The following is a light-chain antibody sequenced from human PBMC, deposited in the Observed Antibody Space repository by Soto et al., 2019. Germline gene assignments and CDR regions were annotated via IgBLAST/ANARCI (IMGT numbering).Light chain of an antibody. V-gene: IGLV1-40*01. J-gene: IGLJ2*01. CDR3: QSYDSSLSGLGV. CDR2: GNS. Sequence: QSVLTQPLSVSGAPGQRVTISCTGSSSNIGAGYDVHWYQQLPGTAPKLLIYGNSNRPSGVPDRFSGSKSGTSASLAITGLQAEDEADYYCQSYDSSLSGLGVFGGGTKLTVL. CDR1: SSNIGAGYD.